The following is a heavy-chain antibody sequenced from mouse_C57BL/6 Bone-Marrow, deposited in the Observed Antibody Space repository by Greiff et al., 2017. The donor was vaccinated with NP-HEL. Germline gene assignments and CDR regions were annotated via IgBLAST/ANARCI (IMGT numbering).Heavy chain of an antibody. CDR1: GFTFTDYY. CDR2: IRNKANGYTT. V-gene: IGHV7-3*01. D-gene: IGHD1-1*01. Sequence: EVKLVESGGGLVQPGGSLSLSCAASGFTFTDYYMSWVRQPPGKALEWLGFIRNKANGYTTEYSASVKGRFTISRDNSQSILYLQMNALRAEDSATYYCARYIYYYGSSSVYFDYWGQGTTLTVSS. CDR3: ARYIYYYGSSSVYFDY. J-gene: IGHJ2*01.